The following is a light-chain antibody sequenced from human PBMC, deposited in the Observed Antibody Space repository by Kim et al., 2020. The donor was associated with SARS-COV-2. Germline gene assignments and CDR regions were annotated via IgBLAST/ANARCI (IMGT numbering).Light chain of an antibody. J-gene: IGLJ2*01. V-gene: IGLV3-1*01. CDR1: KLGNKY. CDR3: QAWDSSTDVV. CDR2: QDS. Sequence: SYELTQPPSVSVSPGQTASITCSGAKLGNKYACWYQQKPGQSPVLVIYQDSKRPSGIPERFSGSNSGNTATLTISGTQAMDGADYYCQAWDSSTDVVFGGGTQLTVL.